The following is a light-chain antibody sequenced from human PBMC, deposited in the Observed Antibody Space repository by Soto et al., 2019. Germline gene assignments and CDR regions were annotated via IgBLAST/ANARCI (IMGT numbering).Light chain of an antibody. CDR3: QQYSTYST. V-gene: IGKV1-5*03. CDR1: QSISIW. CDR2: KAS. Sequence: DIQMTQSPSTLSASVGDRVTITYRASQSISIWLAWYQQKAGRAPNLLIYKASSLETGVPSRFSGSGSGTEFTLTISSLQPDDFGTYYCQQYSTYSTFGQGTKLEI. J-gene: IGKJ2*01.